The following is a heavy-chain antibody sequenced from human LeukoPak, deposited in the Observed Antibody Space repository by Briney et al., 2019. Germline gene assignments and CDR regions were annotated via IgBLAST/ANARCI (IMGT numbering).Heavy chain of an antibody. V-gene: IGHV3-7*01. Sequence: GGSLRLSCAASGFTFSSYWMSWVRQAPGKGLEWVANIKQDGSEKYYVDSVKGRFTISRDNAKNSLYLQMNSLRAEDTAVYYCARDRSSSWTKDYFDYWGQGTLVTVSS. D-gene: IGHD6-13*01. CDR2: IKQDGSEK. J-gene: IGHJ4*02. CDR1: GFTFSSYW. CDR3: ARDRSSSWTKDYFDY.